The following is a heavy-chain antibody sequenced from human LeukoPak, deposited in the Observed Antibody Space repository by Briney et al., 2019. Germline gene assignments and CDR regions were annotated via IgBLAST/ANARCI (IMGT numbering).Heavy chain of an antibody. J-gene: IGHJ4*02. CDR1: GFTFSSYG. D-gene: IGHD3-10*01. Sequence: GGSLRLSCAASGFTFSSYGMHWVRKAPGKGLEWVAVIWYDGSNKYYADSVKGRFTISRDNSKNTLYLQMNSLRAEDTAVYYCAKAQGYMVRGDFDYWGQGTLVTVSS. CDR3: AKAQGYMVRGDFDY. CDR2: IWYDGSNK. V-gene: IGHV3-33*06.